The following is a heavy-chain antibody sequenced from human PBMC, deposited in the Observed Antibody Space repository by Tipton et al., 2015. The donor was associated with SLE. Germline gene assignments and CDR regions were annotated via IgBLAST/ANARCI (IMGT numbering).Heavy chain of an antibody. CDR3: ARCEDGSGLGLDY. D-gene: IGHD3-10*01. V-gene: IGHV4-61*02. CDR1: GGSISSGSYY. J-gene: IGHJ4*02. CDR2: IYYRGST. Sequence: TLSLTCTVSGGSISSGSYYWSWIRQPAGKGLEWIGSIYYRGSTNYNPSLKSRVTISVDTSKNQFSLKLSSVTAADTAVYYCARCEDGSGLGLDYWGQGTLVTVSS.